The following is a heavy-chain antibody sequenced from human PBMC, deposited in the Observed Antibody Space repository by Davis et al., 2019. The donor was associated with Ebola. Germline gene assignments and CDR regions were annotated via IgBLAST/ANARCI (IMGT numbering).Heavy chain of an antibody. CDR2: IKTDGSTT. J-gene: IGHJ4*02. Sequence: GESLKISCAASGFTFSNYYLHWVRQAPGKGLEWVARIKTDGSTTRYADSVKGRFTISRDNSKNTLYLQMNSLRPEDTAVYYCAKASTSWYVWIDSWGQGTLVTVSS. CDR3: AKASTSWYVWIDS. D-gene: IGHD3-16*01. CDR1: GFTFSNYY. V-gene: IGHV3-74*01.